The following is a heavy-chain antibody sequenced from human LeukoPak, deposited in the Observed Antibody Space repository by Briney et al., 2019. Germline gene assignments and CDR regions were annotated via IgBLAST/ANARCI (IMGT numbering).Heavy chain of an antibody. V-gene: IGHV4-34*01. D-gene: IGHD6-13*01. CDR3: AREGLIAAAGNDAFDI. Sequence: SETLSLTCAVYGGSFSGYYWSWIRQPPGKGLEWIGEINHSGSTNYNPSLKSRVTISVDTSKNQFPLKLSSVTAADTAVYYCAREGLIAAAGNDAFDIWGQGTMVTVSS. J-gene: IGHJ3*02. CDR1: GGSFSGYY. CDR2: INHSGST.